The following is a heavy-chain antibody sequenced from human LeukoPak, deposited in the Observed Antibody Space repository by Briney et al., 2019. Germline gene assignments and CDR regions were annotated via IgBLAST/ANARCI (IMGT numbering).Heavy chain of an antibody. Sequence: PSETLSLTCTVSGGSISTYYWSWIRQTPGKGLEWIGYIYYSGSTNYNPSLNSRVTISVDTSKNQFSLKLSSVTAADTAMYYCARELSSGWYGNFHPWGQGTLVTVSS. CDR3: ARELSSGWYGNFHP. D-gene: IGHD6-19*01. J-gene: IGHJ5*02. V-gene: IGHV4-59*01. CDR1: GGSISTYY. CDR2: IYYSGST.